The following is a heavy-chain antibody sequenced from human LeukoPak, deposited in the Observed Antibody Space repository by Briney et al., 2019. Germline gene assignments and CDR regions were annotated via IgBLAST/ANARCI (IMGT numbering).Heavy chain of an antibody. CDR1: GFTFSNYG. V-gene: IGHV3-20*01. CDR2: INWNGGST. CDR3: ARAGYSGSYYYFDY. Sequence: GRSLRLSCAASGFTFSNYGMHWVRQAPGKGLEWVSGINWNGGSTGYADSVKGRFTISRDNAKNSLYLQMNSLRAEDTALYHCARAGYSGSYYYFDYWGQGTLVTVSS. D-gene: IGHD1-26*01. J-gene: IGHJ4*02.